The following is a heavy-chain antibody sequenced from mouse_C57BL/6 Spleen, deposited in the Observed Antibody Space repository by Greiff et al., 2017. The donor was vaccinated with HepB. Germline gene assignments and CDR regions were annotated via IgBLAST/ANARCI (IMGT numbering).Heavy chain of an antibody. CDR2: IYPSDSET. CDR1: GYTFTSYW. V-gene: IGHV1-61*01. CDR3: ARLLHSGHGGYFDV. Sequence: VQLQQPGAELVRPGSSVKLSCKASGYTFTSYWMDWVKQRPGQGLEWIGNIYPSDSETPYNQKFKDKATLTVDKSSSTAYMQLSSLTSEDSAVSYCARLLHSGHGGYFDVWGTGTTVTVAS. J-gene: IGHJ1*03.